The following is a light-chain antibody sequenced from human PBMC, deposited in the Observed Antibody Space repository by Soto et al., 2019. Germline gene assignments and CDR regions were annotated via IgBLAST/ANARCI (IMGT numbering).Light chain of an antibody. J-gene: IGKJ1*01. CDR1: QSVSSN. V-gene: IGKV3-15*01. Sequence: DIVMTQSPATLSVYPGERATLSCRASQSVSSNLAWYQQKPGQAPRLLIYGASTRATGIPARFSGSGSGTDFTLTISSLEPEDFATYYCQHYKIYSEAFGQGTKVDIK. CDR3: QHYKIYSEA. CDR2: GAS.